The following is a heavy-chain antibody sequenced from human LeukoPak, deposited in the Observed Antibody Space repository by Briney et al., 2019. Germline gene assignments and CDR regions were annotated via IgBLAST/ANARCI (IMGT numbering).Heavy chain of an antibody. CDR3: AREQYYYDSSGEP. J-gene: IGHJ5*02. Sequence: SETLSLTCTVSGGSISSSSYYWSWIRQPAGKGLEWIGRIYTSGNTNYNPSLKSRVTMSVDTSKNQFSLKLSSVTAADTAVYYCAREQYYYDSSGEPWGQGTLVTVSS. CDR2: IYTSGNT. CDR1: GGSISSSSYY. D-gene: IGHD3-22*01. V-gene: IGHV4-61*02.